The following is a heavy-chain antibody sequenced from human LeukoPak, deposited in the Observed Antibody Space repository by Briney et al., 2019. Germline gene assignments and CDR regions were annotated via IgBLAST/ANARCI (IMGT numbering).Heavy chain of an antibody. CDR1: GFILSTYA. V-gene: IGHV3-23*01. CDR2: ISGSGKNT. D-gene: IGHD1-26*01. CDR3: VKGREAYSGSYTPFDS. J-gene: IGHJ4*02. Sequence: GGSLRLSCAASGFILSTYAMNWVRQAPGKGLECVSTISGSGKNTYYADSVKGRFTISRDSSKNTLYLQINSLRAEDTAVYYCVKGREAYSGSYTPFDSWGQGTRVTVSS.